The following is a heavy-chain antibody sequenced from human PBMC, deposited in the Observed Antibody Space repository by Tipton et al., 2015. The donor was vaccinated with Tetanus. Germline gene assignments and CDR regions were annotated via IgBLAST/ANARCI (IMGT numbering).Heavy chain of an antibody. CDR2: TYYRSKWFN. D-gene: IGHD5-24*01. V-gene: IGHV6-1*01. CDR3: VRLVEMTTCFDF. J-gene: IGHJ4*02. CDR1: GDSVSSISAA. Sequence: PGLVKPSQTLSLTCAISGDSVSSISAAWNWIRQSPSRGLEWLGRTYYRSKWFNDYAISVKSRITVNPDTSKNQFSLQMNSVTAEDTAVYYCVRLVEMTTCFDFWGQGTLVTVSS.